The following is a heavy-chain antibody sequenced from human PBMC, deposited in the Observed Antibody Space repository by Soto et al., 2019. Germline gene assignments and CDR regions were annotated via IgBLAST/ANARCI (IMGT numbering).Heavy chain of an antibody. V-gene: IGHV4-30-4*08. D-gene: IGHD2-21*02. CDR3: AREDDGGDRVYYGLDA. CDR1: GGSISYEYYH. J-gene: IGHJ6*02. Sequence: QVQLQQSGPGLVKPSQTLSLTCTVSGGSISYEYYHWTWIRQSPGKGLEWIGYIHYSGSIIYNPSFKRRVTISVDTYKTPSSLQLSSVTAADTAVYFCAREDDGGDRVYYGLDAWGQGTTVTVSS. CDR2: IHYSGSI.